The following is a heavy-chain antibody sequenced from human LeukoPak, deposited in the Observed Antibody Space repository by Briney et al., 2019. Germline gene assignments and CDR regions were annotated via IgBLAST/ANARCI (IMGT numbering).Heavy chain of an antibody. V-gene: IGHV3-23*01. CDR1: GFTFSSYW. D-gene: IGHD6-19*01. CDR3: AKDRRRAVAYY. J-gene: IGHJ4*02. CDR2: ISGSGGST. Sequence: GGSLRLSCAASGFTFSSYWMNWVRRAPGKGLEWVSAISGSGGSTYYADSVKGRFTISRDNSKNTLYLQMNGLRAEDTAVYYCAKDRRRAVAYYWGQGTLVTVSS.